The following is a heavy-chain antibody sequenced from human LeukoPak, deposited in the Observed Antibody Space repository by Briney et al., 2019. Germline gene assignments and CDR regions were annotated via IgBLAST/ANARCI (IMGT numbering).Heavy chain of an antibody. J-gene: IGHJ4*02. CDR1: DDSITMYY. Sequence: SETLSLTCTVSDDSITMYYWTWIRQPPGKGLEWIGYIYYSGSTNYNPSLKSRVTISVDTSKNQFSLKLSSVTAADTAVYYCASGRDGYSYFDYWGQGTLVTVSS. D-gene: IGHD5-24*01. V-gene: IGHV4-59*01. CDR3: ASGRDGYSYFDY. CDR2: IYYSGST.